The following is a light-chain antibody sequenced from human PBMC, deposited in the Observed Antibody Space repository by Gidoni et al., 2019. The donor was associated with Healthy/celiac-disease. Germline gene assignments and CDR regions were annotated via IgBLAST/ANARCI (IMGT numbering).Light chain of an antibody. Sequence: DIQMTQSPSSLSASVGDRVTITCRASQSISSYLNWYQQKPGKAPKLLIYAASSLQSGVPSRFSGSGSGTDFTLTISSLQPEDFATYYCQRGYSTPTFGQGTKVEIK. V-gene: IGKV1-39*01. J-gene: IGKJ1*01. CDR3: QRGYSTPT. CDR2: AAS. CDR1: QSISSY.